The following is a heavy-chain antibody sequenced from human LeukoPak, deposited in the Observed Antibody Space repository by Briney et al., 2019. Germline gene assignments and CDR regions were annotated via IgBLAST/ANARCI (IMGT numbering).Heavy chain of an antibody. J-gene: IGHJ6*02. CDR1: GFTFSSYD. CDR2: IGTAGDT. V-gene: IGHV3-13*01. CDR3: ARGPRPDYYYYYGMDV. Sequence: GGSLRLSCAASGFTFSSYDMHWVRQATGKGLEWVLAIGTAGDTYYPGSVKGRFTISRENAKNSLHLQMNSLRAGDTAVYYCARGPRPDYYYYYGMDVWGQGTTVTVSS.